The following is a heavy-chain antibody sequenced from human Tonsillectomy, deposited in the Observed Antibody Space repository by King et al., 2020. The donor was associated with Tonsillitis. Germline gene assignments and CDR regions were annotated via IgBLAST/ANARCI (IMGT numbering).Heavy chain of an antibody. J-gene: IGHJ4*02. V-gene: IGHV3-21*01. Sequence: VQLVESGGGLVKPGGSLRLSCAASGFTFSSYSMKCVRPAPGKGPEWVSSITSSSSYIFYADSVEGRFTISRDNAKNSLYLQMNSLRAEDTAVYYCARGGAGTTVEIDYWGQGTLVTVSS. CDR2: ITSSSSYI. D-gene: IGHD1-1*01. CDR1: GFTFSSYS. CDR3: ARGGAGTTVEIDY.